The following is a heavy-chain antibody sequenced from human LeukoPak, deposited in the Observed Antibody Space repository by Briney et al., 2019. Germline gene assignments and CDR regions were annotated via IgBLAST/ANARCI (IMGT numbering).Heavy chain of an antibody. J-gene: IGHJ4*02. V-gene: IGHV4-39*07. CDR2: VHYSGST. CDR1: GGSISSIGYY. Sequence: SETLSLTCTVSGGSISSIGYYWGWIRQPPGKGLEWIGSVHYSGSTYYNPSLKRRVTISVDTSKNHFSLKLSSVTAAGTALYYCARGGEQWLVPSYFDYWGQGTLVTVSS. CDR3: ARGGEQWLVPSYFDY. D-gene: IGHD6-19*01.